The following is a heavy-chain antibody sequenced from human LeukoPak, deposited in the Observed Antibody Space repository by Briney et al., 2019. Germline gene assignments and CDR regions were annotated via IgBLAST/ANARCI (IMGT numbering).Heavy chain of an antibody. D-gene: IGHD3-10*01. J-gene: IGHJ6*03. Sequence: SETLSLTCTVSGGSISSSSYYWGWIRQPPGKGLEWIGSIYYSGSTYYNPSLKSRVTISVDTSKNQFSLKLSSVTAADTAVYYCARQVRGVIHLYYYYYMDVWGKGTTVTISS. V-gene: IGHV4-39*01. CDR3: ARQVRGVIHLYYYYYMDV. CDR1: GGSISSSSYY. CDR2: IYYSGST.